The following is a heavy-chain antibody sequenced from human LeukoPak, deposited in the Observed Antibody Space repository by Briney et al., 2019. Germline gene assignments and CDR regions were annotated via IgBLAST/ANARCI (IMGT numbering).Heavy chain of an antibody. V-gene: IGHV3-30*18. Sequence: GGSLRLSCAASGFTFSSYGMHRVRQAPGKGLEWVAVISYDGSNKYYADSVKGRFTISRDNSKNTLYLQMNSLRAEDTAVYYCAKDYDFWSAKYYYGMDVWGQGTTVTVSS. CDR2: ISYDGSNK. CDR3: AKDYDFWSAKYYYGMDV. D-gene: IGHD3-3*01. J-gene: IGHJ6*02. CDR1: GFTFSSYG.